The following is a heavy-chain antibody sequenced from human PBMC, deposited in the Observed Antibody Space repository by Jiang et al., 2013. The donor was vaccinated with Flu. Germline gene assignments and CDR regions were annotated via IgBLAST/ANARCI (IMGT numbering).Heavy chain of an antibody. CDR1: GGSFSGYY. J-gene: IGHJ6*02. CDR2: INHSGST. V-gene: IGHV4-34*01. Sequence: LLKPSETLSLTCAVYGGSFSGYYWSWIRQPPGKGLEWIGEINHSGSTNYNPSLKSRVTISVDTSKNQFSLKLSSVTAADTAVYYCARTGIAVAGTPITLWRVFDYGMDVWGQGTTVTVSS. D-gene: IGHD6-19*01. CDR3: ARTGIAVAGTPITLWRVFDYGMDV.